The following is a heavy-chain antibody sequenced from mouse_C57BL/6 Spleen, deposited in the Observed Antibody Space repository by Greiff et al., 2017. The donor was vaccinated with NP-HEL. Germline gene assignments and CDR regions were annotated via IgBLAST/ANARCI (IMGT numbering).Heavy chain of an antibody. CDR3: ANDDYDGEAWFAY. V-gene: IGHV5-17*01. CDR2: ISSGSSTI. D-gene: IGHD2-4*01. Sequence: DVKLVESGGGLVKPGGSLKLSCAASGFTFSDYGMHWVRQAPEKGLEWVAYISSGSSTIYYADTVKGRFTISRDNAKNTLFLQMTSLRSEDTAMYYCANDDYDGEAWFAYWGQGTLVTVSA. J-gene: IGHJ3*01. CDR1: GFTFSDYG.